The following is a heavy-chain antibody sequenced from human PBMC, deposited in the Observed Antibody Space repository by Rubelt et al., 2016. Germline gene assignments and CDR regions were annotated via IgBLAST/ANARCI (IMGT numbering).Heavy chain of an antibody. J-gene: IGHJ3*02. D-gene: IGHD2-8*01. V-gene: IGHV4-34*10. CDR2: INHSGST. CDR3: ARCGVGNAFDI. Sequence: QLQLQESGPGLVKPSETLSLTCAVYGGSFSGYYWSWIRQPPGKGLEWIGEINHSGSTNYNPSPQIRVSIPVATSMPQFSRKLSSVHAADTAVYYCARCGVGNAFDIWGQGTMVTVSS. CDR1: GGSFSGYY.